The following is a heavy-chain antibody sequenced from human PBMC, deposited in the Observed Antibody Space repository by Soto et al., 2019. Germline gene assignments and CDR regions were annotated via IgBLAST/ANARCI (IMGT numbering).Heavy chain of an antibody. Sequence: GGSLRLSCAASGFTFSSYGMHWVRQAPGKGLEWVAVISYDGSNKYYADSVKGRFTISRDNSKNTLYLQMNSLRAEDTAVYYCAKDRRLELNYFDYWGQGTLVTVSS. D-gene: IGHD1-7*01. CDR2: ISYDGSNK. J-gene: IGHJ4*02. V-gene: IGHV3-30*18. CDR3: AKDRRLELNYFDY. CDR1: GFTFSSYG.